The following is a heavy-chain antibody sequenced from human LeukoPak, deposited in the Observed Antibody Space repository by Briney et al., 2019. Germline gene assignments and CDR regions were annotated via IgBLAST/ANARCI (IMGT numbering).Heavy chain of an antibody. CDR3: ARSTDMGGGIPPKDFDY. D-gene: IGHD1-26*01. J-gene: IGHJ4*02. CDR1: GGTFSSYA. Sequence: SVRVSCKASGGTFSSYAISWVRQAPGQGLEWMGRIIPIFGTANYAQKFQGRVTITTDESTSTAYMELSSLRSGDTAVYYCARSTDMGGGIPPKDFDYWGQGTLVTVSS. CDR2: IIPIFGTA. V-gene: IGHV1-69*05.